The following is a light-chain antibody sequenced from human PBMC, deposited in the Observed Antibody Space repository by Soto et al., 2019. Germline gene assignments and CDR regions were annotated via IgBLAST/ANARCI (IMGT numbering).Light chain of an antibody. Sequence: QPLLTQSSSASASLGSSVKLTCTLSSGHSSYIIAWHQQQPGKAPRYLMKLERSGSYNKGSGVPDRFSGSSSGADRYLTISNLQFEDEADYYCETWDKNTAVFGGGTKLTVL. CDR1: SGHSSYI. CDR2: LERSGSY. V-gene: IGLV4-60*02. J-gene: IGLJ2*01. CDR3: ETWDKNTAV.